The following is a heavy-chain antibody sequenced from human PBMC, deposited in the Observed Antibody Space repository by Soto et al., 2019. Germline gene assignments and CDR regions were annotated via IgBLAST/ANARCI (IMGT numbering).Heavy chain of an antibody. CDR2: IWYDGSNK. CDR3: AKGHVDNWNYDLDY. V-gene: IGHV3-33*06. J-gene: IGHJ4*02. Sequence: QVQLVESGGGVVQPGRSLRLSCAASGFTFSSYGMHWVRQAPGKGLEWVAVIWYDGSNKYYADSVKGRFTISRDNSKNTLYLQMNSLRAEDTAVYYCAKGHVDNWNYDLDYWGQGTLVTVSS. D-gene: IGHD1-7*01. CDR1: GFTFSSYG.